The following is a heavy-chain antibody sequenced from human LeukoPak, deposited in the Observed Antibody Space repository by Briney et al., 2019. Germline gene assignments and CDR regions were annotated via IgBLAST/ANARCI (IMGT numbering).Heavy chain of an antibody. Sequence: PSETLSLTCTVSGGSIGSYYWSWIRQPPGKGLEWIGYIYYSGSTNYNPSLKSRVTISVDTSKNQFSLKLSSVTAADTAVYYCARWVATPNYFDYWGQGTLVTVSS. CDR3: ARWVATPNYFDY. CDR1: GGSIGSYY. V-gene: IGHV4-59*01. CDR2: IYYSGST. D-gene: IGHD1-26*01. J-gene: IGHJ4*02.